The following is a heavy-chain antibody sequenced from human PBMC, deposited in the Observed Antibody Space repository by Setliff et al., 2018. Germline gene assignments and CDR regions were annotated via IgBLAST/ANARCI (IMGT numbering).Heavy chain of an antibody. Sequence: PGGSLRLSCAASGFTFSSYRMHWVRQAPGTGLEWVAVIWDDGGNKYHADSVKGRFTISRDNSKNTLYLQMNSLRPEDTAVYYCTRTCSGSGRYAGLESWGQGTPVTVSS. CDR2: IWDDGGNK. CDR1: GFTFSSYR. CDR3: TRTCSGSGRYAGLES. V-gene: IGHV3-33*08. J-gene: IGHJ4*02. D-gene: IGHD2-15*01.